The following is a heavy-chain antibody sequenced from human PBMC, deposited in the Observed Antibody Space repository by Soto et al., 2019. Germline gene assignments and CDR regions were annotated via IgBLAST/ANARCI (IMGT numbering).Heavy chain of an antibody. D-gene: IGHD1-1*01. CDR3: ARHRIEVVWRGFDY. J-gene: IGHJ4*02. CDR1: TDSNNFSNSY. V-gene: IGHV4-39*01. CDR2: SSYNGGT. Sequence: PSETLSLTCTVFTDSNNFSNSYWGWIRQPPGEGLQWIGSSSYNGGTFFNPSLKGRVDISIDASKRQSSLQVTSVTAADSAVYYCARHRIEVVWRGFDYWGQGRLVTVSS.